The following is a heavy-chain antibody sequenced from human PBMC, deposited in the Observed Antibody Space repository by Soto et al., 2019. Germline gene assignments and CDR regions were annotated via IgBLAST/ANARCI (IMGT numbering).Heavy chain of an antibody. D-gene: IGHD2-15*01. CDR1: GYSFTSYW. CDR2: IDPSDSYT. CDR3: ARIIGYCRNNDCSWTFDI. J-gene: IGHJ3*02. V-gene: IGHV5-10-1*04. Sequence: GESLKISGKGSGYSFTSYWSSWVRQMPGKGLEWMGRIDPSDSYTNYSPSFQGQVTISVDKSISTAYLQLSSLKASDTAMYYCARIIGYCRNNDCSWTFDIWGQGTMVTVS.